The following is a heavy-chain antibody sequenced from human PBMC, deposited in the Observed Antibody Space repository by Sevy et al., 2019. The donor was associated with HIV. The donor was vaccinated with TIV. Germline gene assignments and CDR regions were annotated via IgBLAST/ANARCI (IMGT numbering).Heavy chain of an antibody. CDR2: ISYDGSNK. CDR3: AREGELGGITTYALDI. V-gene: IGHV3-30-3*01. Sequence: GGSLRLSCAASGFTFSSYAMHWVRQAPGKGLEWVAVISYDGSNKYYADSVKGRFTISRDNSKNTLYLQMNSLRAEDTAVYYCAREGELGGITTYALDIWGQGTMVTVSS. CDR1: GFTFSSYA. J-gene: IGHJ3*02. D-gene: IGHD1-26*01.